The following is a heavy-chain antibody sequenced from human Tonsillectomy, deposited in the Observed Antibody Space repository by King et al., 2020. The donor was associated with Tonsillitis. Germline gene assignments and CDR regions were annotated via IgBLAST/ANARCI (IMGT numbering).Heavy chain of an antibody. CDR2: IYSDGRT. CDR1: GFTVRSNY. V-gene: IGHV3-53*04. D-gene: IGHD3-3*01. J-gene: IGHJ6*03. Sequence: EVQLVESGGGLVQPGGSLRLSCAASGFTVRSNYMNWVRQAPGKGLEGGSVIYSDGRTSYADSVKGRFTISRHNSKNTLYLQMNSLRAEYTAVYYCAIALEDYRDVGGKGTTVTVPS. CDR3: AIALEDYRDV.